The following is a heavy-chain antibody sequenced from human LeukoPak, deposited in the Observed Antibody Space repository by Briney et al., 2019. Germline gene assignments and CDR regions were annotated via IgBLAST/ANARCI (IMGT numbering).Heavy chain of an antibody. D-gene: IGHD3-10*01. CDR1: GFTFSSYS. CDR3: ARDARDHRFTMGSVAIDY. V-gene: IGHV3-21*01. J-gene: IGHJ4*02. CDR2: ISSSSSYI. Sequence: PGGSLRLSCAASGFTFSSYSMNWVRQAPGKGLEWVSSISSSSSYIYYADSVKGRFTISRDNAKNSLYLQMNSRRAEDTAVYYCARDARDHRFTMGSVAIDYWGQGTLVTVSS.